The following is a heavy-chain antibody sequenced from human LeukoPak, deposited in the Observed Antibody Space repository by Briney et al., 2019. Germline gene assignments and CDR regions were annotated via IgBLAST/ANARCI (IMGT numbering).Heavy chain of an antibody. V-gene: IGHV4-30-4*08. CDR3: ARSSDLGYCSSTSCSIDY. CDR2: IYYSGST. Sequence: SETLSLTCTVSGGSISSGDYYWSWIRQPPGKGLEWIGYIYYSGSTYYNPSLKSRVTISVDTSKNQFSLKLSSVTAADTAVYYCARSSDLGYCSSTSCSIDYWGQGTLVTVSS. J-gene: IGHJ4*02. D-gene: IGHD2-2*01. CDR1: GGSISSGDYY.